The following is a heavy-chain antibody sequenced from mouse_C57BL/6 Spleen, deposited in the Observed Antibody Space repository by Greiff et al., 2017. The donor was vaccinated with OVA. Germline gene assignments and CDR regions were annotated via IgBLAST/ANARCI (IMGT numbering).Heavy chain of an antibody. CDR2: INPSNGGT. CDR1: GYTFTSYW. D-gene: IGHD2-3*01. CDR3: ARYGWLLQGYLGY. J-gene: IGHJ2*01. Sequence: QVQLQQPRTELVKPGASVKLSCKASGYTFTSYWMHWVKQRPGQGLEWIGNINPSNGGTNYNEKFKSKATLTVDKSSSTAYMQLSSLTSEDSAVYYCARYGWLLQGYLGYWGQGTTLTVSS. V-gene: IGHV1-53*01.